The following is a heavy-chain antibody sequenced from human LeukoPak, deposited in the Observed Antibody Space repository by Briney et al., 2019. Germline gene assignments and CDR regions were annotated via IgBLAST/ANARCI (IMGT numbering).Heavy chain of an antibody. J-gene: IGHJ5*02. Sequence: TGGSLRLSCAASGFTFSSYSMNWVRQAPGKGLEWVSSISSSSSYIYYADSVKGRFTISRDNAKNSLYLQMNSLRAEDTAVYYCARDGSSGWYMGSWFDHWGQGTLVTVFS. D-gene: IGHD6-19*01. CDR3: ARDGSSGWYMGSWFDH. CDR2: ISSSSSYI. V-gene: IGHV3-21*01. CDR1: GFTFSSYS.